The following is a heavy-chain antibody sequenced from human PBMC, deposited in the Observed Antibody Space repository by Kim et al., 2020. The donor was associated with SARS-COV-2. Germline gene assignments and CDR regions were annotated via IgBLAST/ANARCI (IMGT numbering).Heavy chain of an antibody. CDR2: LNEDGSQK. J-gene: IGHJ4*02. D-gene: IGHD6-6*01. Sequence: GGSLRLSCTASGFSFSSYWISWVRQAPGKGLEWVANLNEDGSQKYYVDSVKGRFTISRDNAKNSLFLQMNSLRGEATAVDYCAKGAGQQRVMYWGQGTL. CDR1: GFSFSSYW. V-gene: IGHV3-7*03. CDR3: AKGAGQQRVMY.